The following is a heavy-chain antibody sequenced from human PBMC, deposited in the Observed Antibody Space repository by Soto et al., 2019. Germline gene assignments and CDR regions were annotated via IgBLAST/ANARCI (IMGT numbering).Heavy chain of an antibody. J-gene: IGHJ4*02. D-gene: IGHD2-15*01. Sequence: GGSLRLSCAASGFTFNSYWMTWVRQTPGKGLEWVANIKQDGSEKNYVDSVKGRFTISRDNPKNSLYLQMNSLRVEDTAVYYCTRPLGYCSAGSCFPFDYWGRGTLVTVSS. CDR2: IKQDGSEK. CDR1: GFTFNSYW. V-gene: IGHV3-7*01. CDR3: TRPLGYCSAGSCFPFDY.